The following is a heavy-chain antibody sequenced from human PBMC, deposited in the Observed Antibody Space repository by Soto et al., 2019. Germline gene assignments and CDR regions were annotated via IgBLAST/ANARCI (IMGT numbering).Heavy chain of an antibody. D-gene: IGHD3-10*01. J-gene: IGHJ4*02. V-gene: IGHV3-49*03. CDR1: GFTFGDYA. CDR2: IRSKAYGGTT. CDR3: TRVRGTMVRGVTDFDY. Sequence: GVLRLSCTASGFTFGDYAMSWFRQAPGKGLEWVGFIRSKAYGGTTEYAASVKGRFTISRDDSKSIAYLQMNSLKTEDTAVYYCTRVRGTMVRGVTDFDYWGQGTLVTVSS.